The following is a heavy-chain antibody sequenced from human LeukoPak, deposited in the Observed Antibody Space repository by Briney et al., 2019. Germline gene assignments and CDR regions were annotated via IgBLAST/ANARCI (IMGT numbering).Heavy chain of an antibody. CDR1: GFTFSSYS. V-gene: IGHV3-21*01. CDR3: ARTSLVVPAAIQD. J-gene: IGHJ1*01. D-gene: IGHD2-2*01. CDR2: ISSSSSYI. Sequence: PGGSLRLSCAASGFTFSSYSMNWVRQAPGKGLEWVSSISSSSSYIYYADSVKGRFTISRDNAKNSLYLQMNSLRAEDTAVYYCARTSLVVPAAIQDWGQGTLVTVSS.